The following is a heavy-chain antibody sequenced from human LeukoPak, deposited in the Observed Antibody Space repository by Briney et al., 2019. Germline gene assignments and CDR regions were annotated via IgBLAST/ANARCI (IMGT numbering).Heavy chain of an antibody. V-gene: IGHV1-69*13. CDR2: IIPIFGTA. Sequence: SVKVSCKASGYTFTGYYMHWVRQAPGQGLEWMGGIIPIFGTANYAQKFQGRVTITADESTSTAYMELSSLRSEDTAVYYCARDGEGDLYYFDYWGQGTLVTVSS. CDR3: ARDGEGDLYYFDY. CDR1: GYTFTGYY. J-gene: IGHJ4*02. D-gene: IGHD7-27*01.